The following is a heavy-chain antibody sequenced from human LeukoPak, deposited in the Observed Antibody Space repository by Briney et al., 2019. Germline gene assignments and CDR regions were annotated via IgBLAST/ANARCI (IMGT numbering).Heavy chain of an antibody. CDR3: ARETYYYGSGTFQLDY. J-gene: IGHJ4*02. CDR2: IAGISGSI. CDR1: GFTFSRYT. Sequence: GGSLRLPCAASGFTFSRYTMNWVRQAPGKGLEWVSSIAGISGSIFYADSVKGRFTISRGNAKDSLYLQMNSLRAEDTAVYYCARETYYYGSGTFQLDYWGPGILVTVSS. D-gene: IGHD3-10*01. V-gene: IGHV3-21*01.